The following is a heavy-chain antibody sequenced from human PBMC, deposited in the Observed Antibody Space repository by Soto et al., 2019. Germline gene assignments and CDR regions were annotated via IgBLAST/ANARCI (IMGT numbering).Heavy chain of an antibody. CDR1: GGTFSSYT. J-gene: IGHJ4*02. V-gene: IGHV1-69*02. Sequence: GASVKVSCKASGGTFSSYTISWVRQAPGQGLEWMGRIIPILGIANYAQKFQGRVTITADKSTSTAYMELSSLRSEDTAVYYCARVPTSYTRKLDRDFDYWGQGTLVTVSS. CDR2: IIPILGIA. D-gene: IGHD3-10*01. CDR3: ARVPTSYTRKLDRDFDY.